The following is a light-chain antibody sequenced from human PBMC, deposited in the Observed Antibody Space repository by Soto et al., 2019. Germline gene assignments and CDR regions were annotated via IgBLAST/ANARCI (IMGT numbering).Light chain of an antibody. V-gene: IGKV3-20*01. CDR3: QQYVTSPNT. Sequence: EIVLTQSPGTLSLSPGERATLSCRASQSLSSNYLAWYHQKNSQAPRLLIYGVSMRATGIPDRFSGSGSGTDFSLTISRLEPEDFTVYYCQQYVTSPNTFGQGTRLEIK. J-gene: IGKJ5*01. CDR2: GVS. CDR1: QSLSSNY.